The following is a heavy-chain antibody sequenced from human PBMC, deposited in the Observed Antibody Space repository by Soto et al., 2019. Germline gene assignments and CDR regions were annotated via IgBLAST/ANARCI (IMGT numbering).Heavy chain of an antibody. V-gene: IGHV1-69*06. Sequence: ASVKVSCKASGGTFSIYAISWVRQAPGQGLEWMGGIIPLFGRAIYAQKFQGRVTMTEDTSTDTAYMELSSLRSEDTAVYYCATEGQQLAYYYYGMDVWGQGTTVTVSS. J-gene: IGHJ6*02. CDR3: ATEGQQLAYYYYGMDV. CDR1: GGTFSIYA. CDR2: IIPLFGRA. D-gene: IGHD6-13*01.